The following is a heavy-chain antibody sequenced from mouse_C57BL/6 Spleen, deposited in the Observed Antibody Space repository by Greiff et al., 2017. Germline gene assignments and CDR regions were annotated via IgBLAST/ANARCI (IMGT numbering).Heavy chain of an antibody. D-gene: IGHD2-1*01. CDR3: ARRDYYGNYGDWYFDV. CDR1: GYTFTSYW. V-gene: IGHV1-50*01. J-gene: IGHJ1*03. CDR2: IDPSDSYT. Sequence: VQLQQPGAELVKPGASVKLSCKASGYTFTSYWMQWVKQRPGQGLEWIGEIDPSDSYTNYNQKFKGKATLTVDTSSSTAYMQLSSLTSEDSAVYYCARRDYYGNYGDWYFDVWGTGTTVTVSS.